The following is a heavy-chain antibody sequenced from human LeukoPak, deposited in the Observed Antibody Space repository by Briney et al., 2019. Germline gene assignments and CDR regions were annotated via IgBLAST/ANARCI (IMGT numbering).Heavy chain of an antibody. D-gene: IGHD2-15*01. CDR1: GYTFTSYY. V-gene: IGHV1-46*01. CDR3: ARDFPVISGPEWWYALYGIDY. J-gene: IGHJ4*02. CDR2: INPSGGST. Sequence: ASVEVSCKASGYTFTSYYMHWVRQAPGQGLEWMGIINPSGGSTSYAQKFQGRVTMTRDTSTSTVYMELSSLRSEDTAVYYCARDFPVISGPEWWYALYGIDYWGQGTLVTVSS.